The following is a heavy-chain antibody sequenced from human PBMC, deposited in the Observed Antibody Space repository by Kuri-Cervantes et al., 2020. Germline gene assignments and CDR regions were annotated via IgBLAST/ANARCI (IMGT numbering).Heavy chain of an antibody. V-gene: IGHV3-53*05. CDR3: AKGDYGDLRDAFDI. Sequence: GGSLRLSCAASGFTVSSNYMSWVRQAPGKGLEWVSVIYSGGSTYYADSVKGRFTISRDNAKNSLYLQMNSLRAEDTALYYCAKGDYGDLRDAFDIWGQGTMVTVSS. D-gene: IGHD4-17*01. CDR2: IYSGGST. CDR1: GFTVSSNY. J-gene: IGHJ3*02.